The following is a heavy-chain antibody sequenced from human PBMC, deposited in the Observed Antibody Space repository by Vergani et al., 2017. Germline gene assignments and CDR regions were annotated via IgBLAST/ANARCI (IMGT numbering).Heavy chain of an antibody. D-gene: IGHD2-21*02. J-gene: IGHJ4*02. CDR1: GGSISSYY. V-gene: IGHV4-4*08. CDR3: AKYLRDSTDGLPDS. Sequence: QVQLQESGPGLVKPSETLSLTCTVSGGSISSYYWSWIRQPPGKGLEWLAYIGKDGNNTRYRDAVKGRVTVSRDNSKDILYLQMDSLRSEDTALYYCAKYLRDSTDGLPDSWGPGTLVIVSS. CDR2: IGKDGNNT.